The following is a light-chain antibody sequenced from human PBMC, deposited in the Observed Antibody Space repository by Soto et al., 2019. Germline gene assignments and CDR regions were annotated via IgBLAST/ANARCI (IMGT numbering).Light chain of an antibody. CDR3: CSYTITSSRV. V-gene: IGLV2-14*01. J-gene: IGLJ1*01. Sequence: QSVLTQPASVSGSPGQSITISCNGTSNDVGDYNYVSWYQQHPGKAPKLIIYEVRNRPSGVSFRFSGSKSGNTASLIISGLQAEDEADYYCCSYTITSSRVFGTGTKLTVL. CDR1: SNDVGDYNY. CDR2: EVR.